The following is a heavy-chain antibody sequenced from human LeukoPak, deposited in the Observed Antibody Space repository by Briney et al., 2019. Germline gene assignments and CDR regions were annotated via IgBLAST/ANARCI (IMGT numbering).Heavy chain of an antibody. Sequence: GGSLRLSCEVSRFTFSSYSMNWIRQAPGKGLEWVATMTSSNTIYYADSVKGRFTISRDNAENSVYLQMNSLRADDTAVYYCTKGRANATVTTGAHWLQGTLATVSS. D-gene: IGHD4-17*01. CDR3: TKGRANATVTTGAH. J-gene: IGHJ4*02. CDR1: RFTFSSYS. CDR2: MTSSNTI. V-gene: IGHV3-48*01.